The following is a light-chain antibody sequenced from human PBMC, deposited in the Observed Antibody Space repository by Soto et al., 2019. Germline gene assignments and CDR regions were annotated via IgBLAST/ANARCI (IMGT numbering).Light chain of an antibody. V-gene: IGKV2-28*01. J-gene: IGKJ2*01. Sequence: DIVMTQSPLSLPVTPGEPASISCRSSQSLLQSNGYNYLDWYLQKPGQSPQLLIYLGSNRASGVPDRFSGSGSGTDFTLKISRVEAEDVGVYYCMQALQTPQYTFGQGTKLEIK. CDR1: QSLLQSNGYNY. CDR2: LGS. CDR3: MQALQTPQYT.